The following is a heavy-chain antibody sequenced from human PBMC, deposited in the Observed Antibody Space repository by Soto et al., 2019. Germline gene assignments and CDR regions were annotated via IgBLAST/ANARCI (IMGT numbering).Heavy chain of an antibody. CDR3: ARGAPTKDRIFDP. Sequence: QVQLQQWGAGLLKPSETLSLTCAVYGESFGTYYWSWIRQPPGKDLEWIGEINHSGSTKYNPSLKSRVTISLDTSKNQFSLKLSSVTAADTAVYYCARGAPTKDRIFDPWGQGTLVTVSS. J-gene: IGHJ5*02. CDR2: INHSGST. CDR1: GESFGTYY. V-gene: IGHV4-34*01.